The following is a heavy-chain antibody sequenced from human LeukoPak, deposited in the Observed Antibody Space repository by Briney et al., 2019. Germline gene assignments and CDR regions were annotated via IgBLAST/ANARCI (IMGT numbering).Heavy chain of an antibody. CDR2: IYYSGST. CDR3: ARDPGEMATTYYYYYYMDV. CDR1: GGAISSSSYY. Sequence: SETLSLTCTVSGGAISSSSYYWGWIRQPPGKGLEWMGSIYYSGSTYYNPSLKSRVTISVDTSKNQFSLKLSSVTAADTAVYYCARDPGEMATTYYYYYYMDVWGKGTTVTVSS. V-gene: IGHV4-39*02. J-gene: IGHJ6*03. D-gene: IGHD5-24*01.